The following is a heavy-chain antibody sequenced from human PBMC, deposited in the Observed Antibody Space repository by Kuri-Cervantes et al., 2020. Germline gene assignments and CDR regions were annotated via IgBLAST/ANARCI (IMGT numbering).Heavy chain of an antibody. CDR3: ARQRAFVVVVANDAFDI. J-gene: IGHJ3*02. D-gene: IGHD2-15*01. CDR1: GYSFTNYW. CDR2: IYPPDSDT. V-gene: IGHV5-51*01. Sequence: GESLKISCKASGYSFTNYWIGWVRQMPGKGLELMGIIYPPDSDTRYSPSFQGQVIISADKSISTAYLQWSSLKASDTAMYYCARQRAFVVVVANDAFDIWGQGTMVTVSS.